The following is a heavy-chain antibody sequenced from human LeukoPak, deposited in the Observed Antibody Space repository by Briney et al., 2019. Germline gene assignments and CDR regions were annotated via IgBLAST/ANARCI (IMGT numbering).Heavy chain of an antibody. J-gene: IGHJ4*02. D-gene: IGHD6-13*01. CDR3: AKDSYSKGDF. CDR1: GFTFDDYA. CDR2: ISWNSGSI. Sequence: GGSLRLSCAASGFTFDDYAMHWVRQAPGKSLEWVSGISWNSGSIGYADSVKGRFTISRDNAKNSLYLQMNSLRAEDTAVYYCAKDSYSKGDFWGQGVLVTVSS. V-gene: IGHV3-9*01.